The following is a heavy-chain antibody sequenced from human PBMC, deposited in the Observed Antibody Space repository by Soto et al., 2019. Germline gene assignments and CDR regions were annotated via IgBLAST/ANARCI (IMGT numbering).Heavy chain of an antibody. V-gene: IGHV1-2*02. Sequence: ASAKFACQASGYTFTCYYMHWVRQAPGQGLAWMGWITPNSGGTNYAQKFQGSVTMTRDTSISTAYMELSRLRSDDTAVYYCARGGYDILTGYYGTYDYWGQGTLVTVSS. D-gene: IGHD3-9*01. J-gene: IGHJ4*02. CDR1: GYTFTCYY. CDR2: ITPNSGGT. CDR3: ARGGYDILTGYYGTYDY.